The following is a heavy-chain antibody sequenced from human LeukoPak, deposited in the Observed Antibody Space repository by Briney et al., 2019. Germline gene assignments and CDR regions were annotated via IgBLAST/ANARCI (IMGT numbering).Heavy chain of an antibody. V-gene: IGHV4-61*02. J-gene: IGHJ4*02. D-gene: IGHD6-19*01. CDR1: GGSISSGSYY. Sequence: SETLSLTCTVSGGSISSGSYYWSWIRQPAGKGLEWIGRIYTSGSTNYNPSLKSRVTISVDTSKNQFSLNLSSVTAADTAVYYCARGRLARSPYFDYWGQGTLVTVSS. CDR3: ARGRLARSPYFDY. CDR2: IYTSGST.